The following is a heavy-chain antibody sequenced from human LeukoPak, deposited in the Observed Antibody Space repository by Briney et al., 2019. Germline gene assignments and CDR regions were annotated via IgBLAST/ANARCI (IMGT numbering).Heavy chain of an antibody. CDR3: ARGSRDFDY. CDR1: GGSISSYY. D-gene: IGHD3-10*01. Sequence: SETLSLTCTVSGGSISSYYWSWIRQPPGKGLEWIGYTYTSGSTNYNPSLKSRVTISVDTSKNQFSLKLSSVTAADTAVYYCARGSRDFDYWGQGTLVTVSS. V-gene: IGHV4-4*09. CDR2: TYTSGST. J-gene: IGHJ4*02.